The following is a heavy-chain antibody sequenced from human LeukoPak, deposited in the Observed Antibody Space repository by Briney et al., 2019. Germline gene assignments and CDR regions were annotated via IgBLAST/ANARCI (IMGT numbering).Heavy chain of an antibody. CDR1: GYTFTNYW. D-gene: IGHD2-2*01. V-gene: IGHV5-10-1*01. Sequence: GESLKISCQGSGYTFTNYWISWVRQLPGKGLEWMGRIDPTDSYTNYSPSFQGHVTISADKSISTAYLQWSSLKASDTAMYYCARHGCTSASCYFDYWPQGTPVTVSS. CDR2: IDPTDSYT. CDR3: ARHGCTSASCYFDY. J-gene: IGHJ4*02.